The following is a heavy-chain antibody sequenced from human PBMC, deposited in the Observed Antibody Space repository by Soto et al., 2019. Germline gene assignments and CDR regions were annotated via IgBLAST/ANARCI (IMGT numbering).Heavy chain of an antibody. CDR1: CFTFSGSA. V-gene: IGHV3-73*01. CDR3: TRHFSTTPLDWFDP. D-gene: IGHD2-2*01. J-gene: IGHJ5*02. Sequence: GVSLRLSWAASCFTFSGSAMHWVRQASGKGLEWVGRIRSKANSYATAYAASVKGRFTISRDDSKNTAYLQMNSLKTEDTAVYYCTRHFSTTPLDWFDPWGKGTLVTVSS. CDR2: IRSKANSYAT.